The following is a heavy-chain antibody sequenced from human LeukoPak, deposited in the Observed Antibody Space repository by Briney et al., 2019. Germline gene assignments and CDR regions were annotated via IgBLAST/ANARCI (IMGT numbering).Heavy chain of an antibody. CDR1: GFRFSSYS. D-gene: IGHD7-27*01. V-gene: IGHV3-48*01. CDR2: ISSSSTI. CDR3: ARVTSNWGIDC. J-gene: IGHJ4*02. Sequence: PGGSLRLSCAASGFRFSSYSMTWVRQAPGKGLEWISFISSSSTIYYADSVKGRFAISRDNADNSLYLQLNSLRVEDTAVYYCARVTSNWGIDCWGQGTLVTVSS.